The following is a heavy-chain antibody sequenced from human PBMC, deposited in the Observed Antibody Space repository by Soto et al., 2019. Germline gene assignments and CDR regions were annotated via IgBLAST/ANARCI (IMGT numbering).Heavy chain of an antibody. V-gene: IGHV3-23*01. CDR1: ESPFSSDA. J-gene: IGHJ4*02. CDR2: INVVGGAT. CDR3: AKNYYFDC. Sequence: EVQLLESGGGLVQPGGSLGFSGPASESPFSSDALIWVRRLPGKGLEWAPSINVVGGATNFADSVKGRFTISRDDSKNTLYLQMNSLRAEDTAVYYCAKNYYFDCWGQGTRVTVSA.